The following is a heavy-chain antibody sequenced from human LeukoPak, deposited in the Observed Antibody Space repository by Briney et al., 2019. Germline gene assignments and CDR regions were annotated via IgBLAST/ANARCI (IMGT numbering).Heavy chain of an antibody. D-gene: IGHD1-26*01. CDR3: AREGGSYWRPKSYYFDY. Sequence: PSETLSLTCAVSGGSISSNNWWSWVRQPPGKGLEWIGEIYHGGSTNYNPSLKSRVTISVDTSKNQFSLKLSSVTAADTAVYYCAREGGSYWRPKSYYFDYWGQGTLVTVSS. CDR1: GGSISSNNW. V-gene: IGHV4-4*02. CDR2: IYHGGST. J-gene: IGHJ4*02.